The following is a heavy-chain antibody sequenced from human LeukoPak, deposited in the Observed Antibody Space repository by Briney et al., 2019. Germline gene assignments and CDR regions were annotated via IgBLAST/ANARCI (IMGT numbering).Heavy chain of an antibody. CDR3: ARHLKRFGELLFDYYYYGMDV. V-gene: IGHV5-51*01. CDR1: GYSFSSYW. Sequence: GESLKISCKGSGYSFSSYWIAWVRQMPGKGLEWMGIIYPGDSDTKYSPSFQGQVTISVDRSSTTAYLQWSSLKASDTAMYYCARHLKRFGELLFDYYYYGMDVWGQGTTVTVSS. J-gene: IGHJ6*02. D-gene: IGHD3-10*01. CDR2: IYPGDSDT.